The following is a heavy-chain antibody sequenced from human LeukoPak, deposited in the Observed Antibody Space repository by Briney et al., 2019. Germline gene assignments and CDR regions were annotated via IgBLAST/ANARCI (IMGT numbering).Heavy chain of an antibody. D-gene: IGHD6-19*01. Sequence: PGGSLRLSCAASGFTFDDYAMHWVRQAPGKGLEWVSGISWNSGSIGYADSVKGRFTISRDNAKNSLYLQMNSLRAEDTALYYCAKDAIAAGTVYWGRGTLVTVSS. V-gene: IGHV3-9*01. CDR2: ISWNSGSI. CDR1: GFTFDDYA. CDR3: AKDAIAAGTVY. J-gene: IGHJ4*02.